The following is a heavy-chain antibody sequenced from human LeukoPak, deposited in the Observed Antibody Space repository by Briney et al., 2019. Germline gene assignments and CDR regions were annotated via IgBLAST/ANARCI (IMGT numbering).Heavy chain of an antibody. J-gene: IGHJ2*01. Sequence: PSETLSLTRTVSGGSISRYYWSRIRQPAGKGLEWIGRIYTSGSTNYNPSLKSRVTMSVDTSKNQFSLKLSSVTAADTAVYYCARDGDYVSWYFDLWGRGTLVTVSS. V-gene: IGHV4-4*07. CDR3: ARDGDYVSWYFDL. CDR1: GGSISRYY. CDR2: IYTSGST. D-gene: IGHD4-17*01.